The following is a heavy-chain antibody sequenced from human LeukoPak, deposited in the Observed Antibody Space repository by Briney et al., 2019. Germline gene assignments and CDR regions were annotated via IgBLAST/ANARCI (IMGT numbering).Heavy chain of an antibody. Sequence: GGSLKLSCAASGFTFNDSYMSWIRQAPGKGLELVSYISSSGSYTKSADSVKGRFTISRDNTKNSLYLQMNSLRAEDTAVYYCASPNHYDTSGYSWGDWGQGTVVTVSS. CDR2: ISSSGSYT. J-gene: IGHJ4*02. CDR1: GFTFNDSY. CDR3: ASPNHYDTSGYSWGD. D-gene: IGHD3-22*01. V-gene: IGHV3-11*06.